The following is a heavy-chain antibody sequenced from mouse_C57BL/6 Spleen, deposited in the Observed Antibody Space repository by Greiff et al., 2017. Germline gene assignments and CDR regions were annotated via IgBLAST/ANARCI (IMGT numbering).Heavy chain of an antibody. J-gene: IGHJ4*01. CDR3: TTGDGNYEEGAMDY. D-gene: IGHD2-1*01. Sequence: DVQLQESGAELVRPGASVKLSCTASGFNIKDDYMHWVKQRPEQGLEWIGWIDPENGDTEYASKFQGKATITADTSSNTAYLKLSSLTSEDTAVYNCTTGDGNYEEGAMDYWGQGTSVTVSS. CDR2: IDPENGDT. V-gene: IGHV14-4*01. CDR1: GFNIKDDY.